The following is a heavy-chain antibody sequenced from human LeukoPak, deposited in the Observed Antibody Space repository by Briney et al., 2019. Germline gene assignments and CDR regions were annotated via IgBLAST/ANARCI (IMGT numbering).Heavy chain of an antibody. Sequence: GESLKISCKGSGYSFTSYWIGWVRQMPGKGLEWMGIIYPGDSDTRYSQSFQGQVTISADKSISTAYLQWSSLKASDTAMYYCAREVAAAGSQADYWGQGTLVTVSS. V-gene: IGHV5-51*01. CDR3: AREVAAAGSQADY. CDR2: IYPGDSDT. J-gene: IGHJ4*02. D-gene: IGHD6-13*01. CDR1: GYSFTSYW.